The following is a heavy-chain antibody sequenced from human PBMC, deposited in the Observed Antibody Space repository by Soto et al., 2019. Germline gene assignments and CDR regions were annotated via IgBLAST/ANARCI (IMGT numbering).Heavy chain of an antibody. CDR3: ARVLGPGHYYDSSGYSDY. V-gene: IGHV4-31*03. CDR1: GGSIISGGYY. Sequence: SETLSLTCTVSGGSIISGGYYWNWIRQHPGKGLEWIGYIYYSGSTYYNPSLKSRVTISVDASKNQFSLKLSSVTAAYTAVYYCARVLGPGHYYDSSGYSDYWGQGTLVTVS. J-gene: IGHJ4*02. CDR2: IYYSGST. D-gene: IGHD3-22*01.